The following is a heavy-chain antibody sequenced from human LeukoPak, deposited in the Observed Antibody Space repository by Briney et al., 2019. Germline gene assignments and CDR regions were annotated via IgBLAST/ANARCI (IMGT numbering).Heavy chain of an antibody. D-gene: IGHD7-27*01. Sequence: GGSLRLSCSASGFTFSSYAMHWVRQAPGKGLEYVSAISSNGGSTYYADSVKGRFTISRDNSKNTLYPQMSSLRAEDTAVYYCSCDWGSDAFDIWGQGIMVTVSS. V-gene: IGHV3-64D*06. J-gene: IGHJ3*02. CDR1: GFTFSSYA. CDR2: ISSNGGST. CDR3: SCDWGSDAFDI.